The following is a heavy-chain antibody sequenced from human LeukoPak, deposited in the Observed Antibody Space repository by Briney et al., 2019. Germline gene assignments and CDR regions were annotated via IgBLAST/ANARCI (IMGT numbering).Heavy chain of an antibody. CDR2: IGIDGSVE. CDR1: GFTFSIYG. CDR3: TKDTGEGDF. V-gene: IGHV3-30*02. J-gene: IGHJ4*02. D-gene: IGHD2-21*01. Sequence: PGGSLRLSCATSGFTFSIYGMHWVRQFPGKGLEWVAFIGIDGSVEEYVDSVKGRFPISRDNSKTTLYLQMTNMRLEDMAMYYCTKDTGEGDFWGQGTLVTVSS.